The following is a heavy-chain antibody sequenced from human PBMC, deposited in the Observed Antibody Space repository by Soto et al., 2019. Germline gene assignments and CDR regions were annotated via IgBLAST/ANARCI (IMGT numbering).Heavy chain of an antibody. J-gene: IGHJ4*02. CDR3: ARGGVSTRTFDY. V-gene: IGHV5-51*01. Sequence: PGASLKISCKGSGYNFAGYWIAWVRQMPGKGLELMGIIYPSDSDTRYRPSFPGQVTISADKSISSAYLQWSSLRASDTAMYYCARGGVSTRTFDYWGQGTPVTVSS. CDR1: GYNFAGYW. CDR2: IYPSDSDT. D-gene: IGHD3-3*01.